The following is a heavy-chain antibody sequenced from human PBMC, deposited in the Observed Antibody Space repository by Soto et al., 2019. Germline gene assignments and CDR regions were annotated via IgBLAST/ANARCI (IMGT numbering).Heavy chain of an antibody. V-gene: IGHV1-69*12. J-gene: IGHJ6*01. CDR1: GGTFRTSA. CDR2: VMPVFSTP. D-gene: IGHD3-3*02. Sequence: QVQLVQPGAEVKKPGSSVKFSCKPSGGTFRTSAISWVRQAPGQGLEWMGGVMPVFSTPDYAQKFQGRVTISADESTGTAYMELSSLRSEDTAVYYCARDKDRQQLGGNYYYIMDVWGQGTTVTVSS. CDR3: ARDKDRQQLGGNYYYIMDV.